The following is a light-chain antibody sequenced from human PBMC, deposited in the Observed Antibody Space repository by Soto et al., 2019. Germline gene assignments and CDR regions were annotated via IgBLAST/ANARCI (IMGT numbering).Light chain of an antibody. V-gene: IGLV3-1*01. CDR1: KLGNKF. J-gene: IGLJ2*01. CDR3: QAWDRTKDVL. Sequence: SYELTQPPSVSVSPGQTASISCSGDKLGNKFACWYQQRPGQSPVLVIYQNNKRPSGIPERFSASNSGNTATLTIRGTQAMDEADYYCQAWDRTKDVLFGGGTKVTVL. CDR2: QNN.